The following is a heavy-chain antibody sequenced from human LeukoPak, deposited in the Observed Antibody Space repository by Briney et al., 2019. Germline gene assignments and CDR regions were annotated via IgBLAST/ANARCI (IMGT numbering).Heavy chain of an antibody. CDR1: GFTFSRYW. J-gene: IGHJ4*02. CDR3: ARDKNRVTIFAVAVDY. Sequence: GGSLRLSCVGSGFTFSRYWLNWVRQAPGKGLEWVAVISYDGSNKYYADSVKGRFTISRDNSKNTLYLQMNSLRAEDTAVYYCARDKNRVTIFAVAVDYWGQGTLVTVSS. V-gene: IGHV3-30*03. CDR2: ISYDGSNK. D-gene: IGHD3-3*01.